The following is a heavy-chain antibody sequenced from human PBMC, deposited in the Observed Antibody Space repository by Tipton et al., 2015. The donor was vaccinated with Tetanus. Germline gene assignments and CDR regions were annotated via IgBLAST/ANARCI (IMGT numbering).Heavy chain of an antibody. Sequence: SLRLSCAASGFTFSSYGMHWVRQAPGKGLEWVAVISYDGSNKYYADSVKGRFTISRDNSKNTLYLQMNSLRAEDTAVYYRARDINRSRSWGMDVWGQGTTVTVSS. CDR2: ISYDGSNK. CDR3: ARDINRSRSWGMDV. D-gene: IGHD1-14*01. V-gene: IGHV3-30*03. J-gene: IGHJ6*02. CDR1: GFTFSSYG.